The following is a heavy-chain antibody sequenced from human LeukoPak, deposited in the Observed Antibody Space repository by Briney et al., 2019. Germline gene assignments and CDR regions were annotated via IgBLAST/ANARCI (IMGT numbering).Heavy chain of an antibody. CDR1: GGSISSGGYY. Sequence: SETLSLTCTVSGGSISSGGYYWSWIRQHPGKGLEWIGYIYYNGNTYYNPSLKSRVTISVDTSKNQFSLKLSSVTAADTAVYYCAKEREYCSSGSCHYDLDVWGQGTTVTVSS. J-gene: IGHJ6*02. V-gene: IGHV4-31*03. CDR2: IYYNGNT. D-gene: IGHD2-15*01. CDR3: AKEREYCSSGSCHYDLDV.